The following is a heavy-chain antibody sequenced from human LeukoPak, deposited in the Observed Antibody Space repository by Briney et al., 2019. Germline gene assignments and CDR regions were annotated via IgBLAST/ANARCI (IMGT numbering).Heavy chain of an antibody. CDR1: GFTFNNYG. Sequence: GGSLRLSCAASGFTFNNYGMHWVRQAPGKGLEWVAFIRYDGNNKYYADSMKGRFTISRDNSKNTLYLRMNSLRAEDTAVYYCAKERELGYFDYWGQGTLVTVSS. D-gene: IGHD1-26*01. V-gene: IGHV3-30*02. J-gene: IGHJ4*02. CDR3: AKERELGYFDY. CDR2: IRYDGNNK.